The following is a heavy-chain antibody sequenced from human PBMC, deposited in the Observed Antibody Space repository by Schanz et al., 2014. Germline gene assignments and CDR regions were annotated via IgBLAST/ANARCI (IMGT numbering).Heavy chain of an antibody. J-gene: IGHJ4*02. Sequence: KLVESGGGLAQPGGSLRLSCVASGFMFTKYAMNWVRQAPGKGLEWVSGISGTGTKTYYADSVKSRFTISRDNSKNTVFLQMSSLRADDTALYYCAKDIGGAVAAPVYDSWGQGTLVTVSS. CDR1: GFMFTKYA. CDR3: AKDIGGAVAAPVYDS. D-gene: IGHD2-15*01. V-gene: IGHV3-23*04. CDR2: ISGTGTKT.